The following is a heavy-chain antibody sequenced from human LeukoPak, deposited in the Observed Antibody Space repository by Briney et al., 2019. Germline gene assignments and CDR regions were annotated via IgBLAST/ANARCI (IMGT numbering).Heavy chain of an antibody. CDR2: FSGSGGST. CDR1: GFTFTSYA. V-gene: IGHV3-23*01. CDR3: AKDRRPDY. D-gene: IGHD1-1*01. J-gene: IGHJ4*02. Sequence: GGSLRLSCAASGFTFTSYAMSWVRQAPGKGLEWVSGFSGSGGSTYYADSGKGPFTISRDNSKNTLYLQMNSLRAGDTAVYYCAKDRRPDYWGQGTLVTVSS.